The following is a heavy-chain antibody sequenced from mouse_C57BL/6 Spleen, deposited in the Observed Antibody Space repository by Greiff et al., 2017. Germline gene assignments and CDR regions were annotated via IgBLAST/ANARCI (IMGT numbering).Heavy chain of an antibody. CDR1: GYTFTSYG. D-gene: IGHD1-1*01. Sequence: VQLVESGAELARPGASVKLSCKASGYTFTSYGISWVKQRTGQGLEWIGEIYPRSGNTYYNEKFKGKATLTADKSSSTAYMELRSLTSEDSAVYFCARWYYGSSYPHAMDYWGQGTSVTVSS. J-gene: IGHJ4*01. CDR2: IYPRSGNT. V-gene: IGHV1-81*01. CDR3: ARWYYGSSYPHAMDY.